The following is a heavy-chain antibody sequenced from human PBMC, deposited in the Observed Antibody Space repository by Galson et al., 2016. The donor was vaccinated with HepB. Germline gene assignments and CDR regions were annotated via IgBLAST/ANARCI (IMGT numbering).Heavy chain of an antibody. CDR1: GGTFSSYF. J-gene: IGHJ4*02. CDR3: VRGYPSRGSSYSFDY. Sequence: SVKVSCTASGGTFSSYFISWVRQAPGQGLEWMGGIIPIFGTANYAQEFQGSVTITEDASTSTAYMALSSQRPEDTAVYYCVRGYPSRGSSYSFDYWGQGTLVTVSS. CDR2: IIPIFGTA. V-gene: IGHV1-69*13. D-gene: IGHD2-15*01.